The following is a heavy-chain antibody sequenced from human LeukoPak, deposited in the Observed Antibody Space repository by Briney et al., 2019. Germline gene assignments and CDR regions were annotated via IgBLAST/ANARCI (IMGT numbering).Heavy chain of an antibody. D-gene: IGHD6-13*01. CDR1: GFSFRSYE. V-gene: IGHV3-7*04. CDR3: ARLQLVYYAMDV. Sequence: PGGSLRLSCAASGFSFRSYEMNWVRQAPGKGLEWVANIKQEGSEKYYVDSVKGRFTISRDNAKNSLYLEMNSLRADDTAVYYCARLQLVYYAMDVWGQGTTVTVSS. CDR2: IKQEGSEK. J-gene: IGHJ6*02.